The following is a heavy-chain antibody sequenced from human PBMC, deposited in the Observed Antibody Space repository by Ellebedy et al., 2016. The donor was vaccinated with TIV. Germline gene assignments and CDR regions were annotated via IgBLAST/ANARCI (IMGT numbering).Heavy chain of an antibody. CDR1: GGSISSSSYY. D-gene: IGHD3-16*01. CDR3: ARLWVPGDYYYYGMDV. CDR2: IYYSGST. V-gene: IGHV4-39*01. Sequence: MPSETLSLTCTVSGGSISSSSYYWGWIRQPPGKGLEWIGSIYYSGSTYYNPSLKSRVTISVDTSKNQFSLKLSSVTAADTAVYYCARLWVPGDYYYYGMDVWGQGTTVTVSS. J-gene: IGHJ6*02.